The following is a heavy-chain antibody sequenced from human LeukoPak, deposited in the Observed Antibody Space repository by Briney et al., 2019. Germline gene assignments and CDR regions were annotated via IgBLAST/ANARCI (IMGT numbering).Heavy chain of an antibody. CDR3: ARGGWRPDS. Sequence: SETLSLTCAVYGGYFSGYYWSWIRRPPGKGLEWIGEINHSGSTNYNPSLKSRVTISVDTSKNQFSLKLSSVTAADTAVYYCARGGWRPDSWGQGTLVTVSS. CDR1: GGYFSGYY. J-gene: IGHJ4*02. CDR2: INHSGST. V-gene: IGHV4-34*01.